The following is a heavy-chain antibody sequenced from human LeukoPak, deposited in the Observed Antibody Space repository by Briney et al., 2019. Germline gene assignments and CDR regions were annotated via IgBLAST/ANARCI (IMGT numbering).Heavy chain of an antibody. CDR3: AKDRGGEVATGY. CDR2: SNSDGSST. Sequence: PGGTLRLSCAASGFTFSRHWMHWVRQAPGKGLVWVSRSNSDGSSTNYADSVKGRFTISRDNAKNTLYLQMNSLRAEDTAIYYCAKDRGGEVATGYWGQGTLVIVSS. D-gene: IGHD4-17*01. V-gene: IGHV3-74*01. J-gene: IGHJ4*02. CDR1: GFTFSRHW.